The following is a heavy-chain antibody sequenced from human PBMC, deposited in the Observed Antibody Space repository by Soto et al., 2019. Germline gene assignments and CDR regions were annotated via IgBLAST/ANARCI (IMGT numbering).Heavy chain of an antibody. D-gene: IGHD6-13*01. V-gene: IGHV3-48*02. CDR2: ISSSSSTI. J-gene: IGHJ6*02. Sequence: GGSLRLSCAASGFTFSSYSMNWVRQAPGKGLEWVSYISSSSSTIYYADSVKGRFTISRDNAKNSLYLQMNSLRDEDTAVYYCARGRYSSSSYGHYYYYGMDVWGQGTTVTVSS. CDR3: ARGRYSSSSYGHYYYYGMDV. CDR1: GFTFSSYS.